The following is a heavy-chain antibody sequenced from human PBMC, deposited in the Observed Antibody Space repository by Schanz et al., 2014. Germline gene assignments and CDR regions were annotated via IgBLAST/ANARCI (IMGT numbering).Heavy chain of an antibody. J-gene: IGHJ4*02. V-gene: IGHV3-30*02. Sequence: QGQLGESGGGGVQPGGSRRLSCAASGFTFSSSGRHWVRQAPGKGLEWVAFIPSDESNKYYIDSVKGRFTISRDNSRETMFLQMNTLRPDDTAVYYCAKDEGYNYGYIFDYWGQGTLVTVSS. CDR3: AKDEGYNYGYIFDY. CDR1: GFTFSSSG. CDR2: IPSDESNK. D-gene: IGHD5-18*01.